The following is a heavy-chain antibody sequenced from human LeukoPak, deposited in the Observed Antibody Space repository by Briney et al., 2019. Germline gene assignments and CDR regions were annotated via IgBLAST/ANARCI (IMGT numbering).Heavy chain of an antibody. D-gene: IGHD3-3*01. V-gene: IGHV3-23*01. Sequence: GGSLRLSCAASGFTFSSYAMSWVRQAPGKGLEWVSAISGSGGSTYYADSVKGRFTISRDNSKNTLYQQMNSLRAEDTAVYYCAKDTGRITIFGVVTDAFDIWGQGTMVTVSS. CDR3: AKDTGRITIFGVVTDAFDI. J-gene: IGHJ3*02. CDR2: ISGSGGST. CDR1: GFTFSSYA.